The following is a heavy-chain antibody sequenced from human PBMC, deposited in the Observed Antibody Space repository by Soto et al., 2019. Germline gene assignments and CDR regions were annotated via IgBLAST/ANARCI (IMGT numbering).Heavy chain of an antibody. J-gene: IGHJ3*02. CDR1: GFTFDDYA. D-gene: IGHD6-19*01. V-gene: IGHV3-9*01. CDR2: ISWNSGSI. Sequence: EVQLVESGGGLVQPGRSLRLSCAASGFTFDDYAMHWVRQAPGKGLEWVSGISWNSGSIGYADSVKGRFTISRDNAKNSLYLQMNSLRAEDTALYYCACFEPQSLAVAEGKDAFDIWGQVTMVTVSS. CDR3: ACFEPQSLAVAEGKDAFDI.